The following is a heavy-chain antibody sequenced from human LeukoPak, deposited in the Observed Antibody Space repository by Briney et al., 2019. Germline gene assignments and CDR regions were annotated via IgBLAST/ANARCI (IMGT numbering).Heavy chain of an antibody. D-gene: IGHD3-10*01. J-gene: IGHJ3*02. CDR1: GFTFSSYA. Sequence: GGSLRLSCAASGFTFSSYAMSWVRQAPGKGLEGVSAISGSGGSTYYADSVKGRFTISRDNSKTTLYLQMNSLRAEDTAVYYCAKDFSYYYGSGSPDAFDIWGQGTMVTVSS. V-gene: IGHV3-23*01. CDR2: ISGSGGST. CDR3: AKDFSYYYGSGSPDAFDI.